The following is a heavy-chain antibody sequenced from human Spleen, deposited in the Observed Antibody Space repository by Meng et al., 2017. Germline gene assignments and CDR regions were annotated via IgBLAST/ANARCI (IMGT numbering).Heavy chain of an antibody. D-gene: IGHD1-26*01. CDR1: GFTFSRYG. V-gene: IGHV3-33*01. CDR2: IWFDGSSQ. J-gene: IGHJ4*02. Sequence: GGSLRLSCAASGFTFSRYGMHWVRQAPGKGLEWVAVIWFDGSSQYYADSVKGRFTISRDNSKNTLYLQMNSLRAEDTAVYYCARDQGIMADYFDSWGQGSLVTVSS. CDR3: ARDQGIMADYFDS.